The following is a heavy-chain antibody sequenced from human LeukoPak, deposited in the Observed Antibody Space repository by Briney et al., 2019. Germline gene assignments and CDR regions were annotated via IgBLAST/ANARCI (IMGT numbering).Heavy chain of an antibody. CDR3: AKDRDHRFQAGYSSSWTSPGSGSYYFDY. Sequence: TGGSLRLSCAASGFTVSSNYMSWVRQAPGKGLEWVSVIYSGGSTYYADSVKGRFTISRDNSKNTLYLQMNSLRAEDTAVYYCAKDRDHRFQAGYSSSWTSPGSGSYYFDYWGQGTLVTVSS. V-gene: IGHV3-66*01. D-gene: IGHD6-13*01. J-gene: IGHJ4*02. CDR2: IYSGGST. CDR1: GFTVSSNY.